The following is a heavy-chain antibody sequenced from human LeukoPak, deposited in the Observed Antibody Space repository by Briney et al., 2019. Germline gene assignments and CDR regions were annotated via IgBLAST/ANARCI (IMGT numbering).Heavy chain of an antibody. CDR2: IKQDGSER. Sequence: GGSLRLPCAASGFTFSSYWMSWVRQAPGKGLEWVANIKQDGSERYYVDSVKGRFTISSDNAKNSLYLQMNSLRAEDTAVYYCARVGKSGSYGYYYFDYWGQGTLVTVSS. D-gene: IGHD5-18*01. CDR1: GFTFSSYW. V-gene: IGHV3-7*01. CDR3: ARVGKSGSYGYYYFDY. J-gene: IGHJ4*02.